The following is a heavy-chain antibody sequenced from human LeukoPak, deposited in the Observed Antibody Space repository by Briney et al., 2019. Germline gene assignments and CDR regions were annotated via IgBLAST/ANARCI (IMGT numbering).Heavy chain of an antibody. Sequence: ASVKVSCKISGYTLTDLSMHWVRQAPGKGLEWVGSSALEDGETIYAQKFQGRVTMTEDTSTDTAYMEVSSLRSDDTAVYFCATAYGGNLVDFWGQGTLVTVSS. V-gene: IGHV1-24*01. CDR1: GYTLTDLS. D-gene: IGHD1-26*01. CDR2: SALEDGET. J-gene: IGHJ4*02. CDR3: ATAYGGNLVDF.